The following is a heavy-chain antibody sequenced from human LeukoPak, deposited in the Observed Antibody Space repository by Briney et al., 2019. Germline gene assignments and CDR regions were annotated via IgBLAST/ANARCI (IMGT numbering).Heavy chain of an antibody. D-gene: IGHD4-23*01. J-gene: IGHJ4*02. Sequence: PSETLSLTCTVSGGSINSYYWTWIRQSAGKGLEWIGRMYSSGSTNYNPSLKSRVSMSVDTSKNQFSMKLTSVTAADTAVYYCARGGKATVVTMWGQGILVTVSS. V-gene: IGHV4-4*07. CDR3: ARGGKATVVTM. CDR2: MYSSGST. CDR1: GGSINSYY.